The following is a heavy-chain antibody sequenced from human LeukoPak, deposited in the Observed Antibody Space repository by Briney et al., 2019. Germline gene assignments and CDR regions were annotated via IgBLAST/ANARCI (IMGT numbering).Heavy chain of an antibody. Sequence: GGSLRLSCAASGFTFSSYGMHWVRQAPGKGLEWVAFIRYDGSNKYYADSVKGRFTISRDNSKNTLYLQMNSLRAEDTAVYSCTKDRHNTYYFDYWGQGTLVTVSS. CDR1: GFTFSSYG. D-gene: IGHD2-2*02. V-gene: IGHV3-30*02. J-gene: IGHJ4*02. CDR3: TKDRHNTYYFDY. CDR2: IRYDGSNK.